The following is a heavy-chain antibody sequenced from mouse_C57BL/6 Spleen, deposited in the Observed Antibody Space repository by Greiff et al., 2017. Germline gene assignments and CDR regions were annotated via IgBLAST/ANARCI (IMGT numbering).Heavy chain of an antibody. D-gene: IGHD1-1*01. Sequence: VQLKESGPGMVKPSQSLSLTCTVTGYSITSGYDWHWIRHFPGNKLEWMGYISYSGSTNYNPSLKSRISITHDTSKNHFFLKLNSVTTEDTATYYCASTTVVPFDYWGQGTTLTVSS. CDR2: ISYSGST. V-gene: IGHV3-1*01. CDR1: GYSITSGYD. J-gene: IGHJ2*01. CDR3: ASTTVVPFDY.